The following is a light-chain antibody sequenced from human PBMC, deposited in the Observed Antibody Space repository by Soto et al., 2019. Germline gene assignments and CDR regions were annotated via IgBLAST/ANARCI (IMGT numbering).Light chain of an antibody. CDR2: KAS. V-gene: IGKV1-5*03. CDR1: QSISSW. J-gene: IGKJ5*01. CDR3: QQYSIYPIT. Sequence: DIQMTQSPSTLSVSVGDRVTITCRASQSISSWLAWYQQKPGKAPKSLIYKASSLESGVPSRFSGSGSGTELTLTISSLQPDDFATYYCQQYSIYPITFGQGTRLEIQ.